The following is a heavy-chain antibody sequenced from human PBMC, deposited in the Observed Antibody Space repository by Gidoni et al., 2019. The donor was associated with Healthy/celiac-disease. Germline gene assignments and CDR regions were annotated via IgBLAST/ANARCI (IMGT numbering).Heavy chain of an antibody. CDR1: GFTFSSYW. D-gene: IGHD2-2*01. J-gene: IGHJ4*02. CDR2: IKQDGSEK. CDR3: ARVVVVVPAAMDYFDY. Sequence: EVQLVESGGGLVQPGGSLRLSCAASGFTFSSYWMSWVRQAPGTGLEWVANIKQDGSEKYYVDSVKGRFTISRDNAKNSLYLQMNSLRAEDTAVYYCARVVVVVPAAMDYFDYWGQGTLVTVSS. V-gene: IGHV3-7*03.